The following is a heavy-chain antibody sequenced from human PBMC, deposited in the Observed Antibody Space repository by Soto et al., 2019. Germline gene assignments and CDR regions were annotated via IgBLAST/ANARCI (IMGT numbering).Heavy chain of an antibody. Sequence: SETLSLTCAVSGGSISSGGYSWGWIRQPPGKGLEWIGYIYHSGSTYYNPSLKSRVTISVDRSKNQFSLKLSSVTAADTAVYYCARGVRLRFDYWGQGTLVTVSS. V-gene: IGHV4-30-2*01. CDR2: IYHSGST. CDR3: ARGVRLRFDY. D-gene: IGHD2-15*01. CDR1: GGSISSGGYS. J-gene: IGHJ4*02.